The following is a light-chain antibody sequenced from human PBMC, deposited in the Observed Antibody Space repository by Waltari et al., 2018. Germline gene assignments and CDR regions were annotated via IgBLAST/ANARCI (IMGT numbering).Light chain of an antibody. CDR3: QQYYTIPWT. J-gene: IGKJ1*01. CDR1: QSVLHSSNNKNF. CDR2: WAS. Sequence: DIVMTQSPESLSVSLGERATINCQSSQSVLHSSNNKNFLSWYQQRPGQPPNLLIYWASTRESGVPDRFSGSGSGTDFTLTISSLQAEDVAVYYCQQYYTIPWTFGQGTKVEIK. V-gene: IGKV4-1*01.